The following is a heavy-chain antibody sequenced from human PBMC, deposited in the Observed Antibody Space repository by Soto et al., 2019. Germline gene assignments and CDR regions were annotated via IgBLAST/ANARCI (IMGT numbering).Heavy chain of an antibody. Sequence: GGSLRLSCAASGFTFSDYYMSWIRQAPGKGLEWVSYISSSCSTIYYADSVKGRFTISRDNAKNSLYLQMNSLRAEDTAVYYCARDQVAYSPSGDYYYYGMDVWGQGTTVTVSS. V-gene: IGHV3-11*01. CDR2: ISSSCSTI. D-gene: IGHD7-27*01. CDR1: GFTFSDYY. J-gene: IGHJ6*02. CDR3: ARDQVAYSPSGDYYYYGMDV.